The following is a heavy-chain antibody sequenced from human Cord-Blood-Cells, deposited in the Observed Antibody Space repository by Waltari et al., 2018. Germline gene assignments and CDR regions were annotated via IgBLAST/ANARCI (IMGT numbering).Heavy chain of an antibody. CDR2: INHSGST. CDR1: GGSFSGYY. Sequence: QVQLQQWGAGLLKPSETLSLTCAVYGGSFSGYYWSRTRQPPGKGPDWIGEINHSGSTNYNPSLKSRVTISVDTSKNQFSLKLSSVTAADTAVYYCARGPAGDPEYFDYWGQGTLVTVSS. CDR3: ARGPAGDPEYFDY. J-gene: IGHJ4*02. D-gene: IGHD2-2*01. V-gene: IGHV4-34*01.